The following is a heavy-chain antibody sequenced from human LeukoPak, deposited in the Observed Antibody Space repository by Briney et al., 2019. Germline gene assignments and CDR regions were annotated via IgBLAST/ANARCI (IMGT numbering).Heavy chain of an antibody. Sequence: SSETLSLTCAVYGGSFSGYYWSWIRQPPGKGLEWIGEINHSGSTNYNLSLKSRVTISVDTSKNQFSLKLSSVTAADTAVYYCARGYYDILTGYPLWGQGTLVTVSS. CDR2: INHSGST. J-gene: IGHJ4*02. CDR1: GGSFSGYY. V-gene: IGHV4-34*01. CDR3: ARGYYDILTGYPL. D-gene: IGHD3-9*01.